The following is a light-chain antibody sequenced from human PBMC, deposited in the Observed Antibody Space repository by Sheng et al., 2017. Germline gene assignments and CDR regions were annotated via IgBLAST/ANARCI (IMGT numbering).Light chain of an antibody. J-gene: IGKJ2*01. CDR3: QQFGRSSYT. Sequence: EVVLTQSPTMLSLSPGERATLSCRASQTVSSSFFAWYQQKPGQAPRLLIFSTSTRAKGIPDRFSGSGSTGSGTDFTLTINRLEPEDSAVYYCQQFGRSSYTFGQGTKLEIK. CDR2: STS. V-gene: IGKV3-20*01. CDR1: QTVSSSF.